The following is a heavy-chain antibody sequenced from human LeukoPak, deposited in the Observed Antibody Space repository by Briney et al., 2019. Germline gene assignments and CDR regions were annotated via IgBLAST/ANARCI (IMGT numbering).Heavy chain of an antibody. D-gene: IGHD3-10*01. CDR2: IWYDGSSK. Sequence: GGSLRLSCAPSGFTFCSYGMHWVRQAPRKGREWVADIWYDGSSKYYADSVKVRFTISRDNSKNTLYLQMNSLRAEDTAVYYCARDMDGSGSYPARYYGMDVWGQGTTVTVSS. V-gene: IGHV3-33*01. J-gene: IGHJ6*02. CDR3: ARDMDGSGSYPARYYGMDV. CDR1: GFTFCSYG.